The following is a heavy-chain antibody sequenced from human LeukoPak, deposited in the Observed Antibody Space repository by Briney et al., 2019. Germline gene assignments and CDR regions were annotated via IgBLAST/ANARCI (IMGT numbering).Heavy chain of an antibody. Sequence: SETLSLTCTVSGGSISSGDYYWSWIRQPPGKGLEWIGYIYYSGSTYYNPSLKSRVTISVDTSKNQFSLKLSSVTAADMAVYYCARDRRRYYYDSSGYYDWGQGTLVTVSS. CDR3: ARDRRRYYYDSSGYYD. V-gene: IGHV4-30-4*01. J-gene: IGHJ4*02. CDR2: IYYSGST. CDR1: GGSISSGDYY. D-gene: IGHD3-22*01.